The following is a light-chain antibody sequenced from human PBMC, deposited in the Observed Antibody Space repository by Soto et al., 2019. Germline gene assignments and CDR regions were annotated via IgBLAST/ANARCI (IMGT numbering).Light chain of an antibody. CDR1: QSVSSNY. Sequence: EMVLTQSPGTLSLSPRERATLSCRASQSVSSNYLAWYQHKPGQAPRLLIYGASSRAPGIPDRFSGSGSGTDFTLTISRLEPEDFAVYYCQQYAASPRTFGQGTQVEVK. CDR3: QQYAASPRT. J-gene: IGKJ1*01. V-gene: IGKV3-20*01. CDR2: GAS.